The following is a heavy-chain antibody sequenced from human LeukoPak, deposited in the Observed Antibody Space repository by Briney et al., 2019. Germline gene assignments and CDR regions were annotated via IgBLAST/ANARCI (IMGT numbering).Heavy chain of an antibody. CDR2: IYYSGST. CDR1: GGSISSYY. D-gene: IGHD1-26*01. Sequence: SETLSLTCTVSGGSISSYYWSWLRQPPGKGLEWIGYIYYSGSTNYNPSLKSRVTISVDTSKNQFSLKLSSVTAADTAVYYCARDGSERENDYWGQGTLVTVSS. J-gene: IGHJ4*02. CDR3: ARDGSERENDY. V-gene: IGHV4-59*01.